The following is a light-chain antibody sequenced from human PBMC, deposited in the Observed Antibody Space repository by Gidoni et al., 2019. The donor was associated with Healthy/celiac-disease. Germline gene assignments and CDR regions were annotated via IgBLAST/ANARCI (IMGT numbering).Light chain of an antibody. CDR3: QQRSNWPPFT. J-gene: IGKJ3*01. CDR1: QIVSLY. CDR2: DAS. V-gene: IGKV3-11*01. Sequence: EIGLNQSPATLSLSPGDRATLSCRARQIVSLYLAWYQQKPVQAPRLLLYDASTRATGIPAMFSGSGSWTDFTLTISSLEPEDFAVYYCQQRSNWPPFTFGPGTTVDI.